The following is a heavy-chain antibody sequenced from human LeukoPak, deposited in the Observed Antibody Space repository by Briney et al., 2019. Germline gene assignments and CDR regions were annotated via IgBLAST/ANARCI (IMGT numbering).Heavy chain of an antibody. V-gene: IGHV4-39*01. J-gene: IGHJ4*02. CDR3: ATRRSVCHPYY. Sequence: SETLSLTCTVSGASVSSSSYYWAWIRQPPGKGLEWVGSIFYTGSTNYNPSLKRRVPISVDTSKNQSSLRRSSVTATDPAVYYCATRRSVCHPYYWGKGTLVTVSS. CDR1: GASVSSSSYY. CDR2: IFYTGST. D-gene: IGHD6-19*01.